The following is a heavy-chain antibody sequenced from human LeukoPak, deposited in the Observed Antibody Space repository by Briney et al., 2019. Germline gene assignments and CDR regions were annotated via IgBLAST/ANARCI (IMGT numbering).Heavy chain of an antibody. CDR2: ISSSSSYI. CDR1: GFTFSSYS. D-gene: IGHD2-15*01. CDR3: AKERDLLRATYYFDC. Sequence: PGGSLRLSCAASGFTFSSYSMNWVRQAPGKGLEWVSSISSSSSYIYYADSLKGRFTISRDNSKNTLYLQMTSLRVEDTALYYCAKERDLLRATYYFDCWGQGTLVTVSS. V-gene: IGHV3-21*01. J-gene: IGHJ4*02.